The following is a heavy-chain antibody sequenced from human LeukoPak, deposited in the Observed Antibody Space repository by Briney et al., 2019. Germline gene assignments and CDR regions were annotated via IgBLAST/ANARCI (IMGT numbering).Heavy chain of an antibody. CDR2: TYYRSKWYN. V-gene: IGHV6-1*01. D-gene: IGHD5-12*01. CDR3: ARDLLYSLDF. CDR1: GDTVSSNGAA. J-gene: IGHJ4*02. Sequence: SQTLSLTCAISGDTVSSNGAAWNWIRRSPSRGLGWLGRTYYRSKWYNDYALSVKSRITINPDTSKNQFSLQLNSVTPEDTAVYYCARDLLYSLDFWGQGTLVTVSS.